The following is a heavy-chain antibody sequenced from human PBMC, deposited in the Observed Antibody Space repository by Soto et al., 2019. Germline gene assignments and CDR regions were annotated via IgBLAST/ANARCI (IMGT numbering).Heavy chain of an antibody. CDR2: MTPKSGYT. V-gene: IGHV1-8*02. D-gene: IGHD1-20*01. CDR3: TRNLYNTGDFDH. Sequence: QVQLMQSGAEVRKPGASVKVSCKASGYTFTDYDINWVRQATGQGLEWQGWMTPKSGYTGYAQKFQGRVTLTRDTSSGTAYMELSSLTSEDTAVYYCTRNLYNTGDFDHWGQGTLVTVSS. CDR1: GYTFTDYD. J-gene: IGHJ4*02.